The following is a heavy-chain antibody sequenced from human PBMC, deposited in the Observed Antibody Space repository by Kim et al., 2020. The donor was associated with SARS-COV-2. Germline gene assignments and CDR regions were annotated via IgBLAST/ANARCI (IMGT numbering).Heavy chain of an antibody. D-gene: IGHD3-10*01. V-gene: IGHV3-23*01. J-gene: IGHJ3*02. CDR1: GFTFSSYA. CDR3: AFLAIWFGELLPYDAFDI. Sequence: GGSLRLSCAASGFTFSSYAMSWVRQAPGKGLEWVSAISGSGGSTYYADSVKGRFTISRDNSKNTLYLQMNSLRAEDTAVYYCAFLAIWFGELLPYDAFDIWGQGTMVTVYS. CDR2: ISGSGGST.